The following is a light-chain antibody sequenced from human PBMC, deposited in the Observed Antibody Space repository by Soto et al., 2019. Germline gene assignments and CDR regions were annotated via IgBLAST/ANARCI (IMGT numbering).Light chain of an antibody. CDR3: KQYKNGWT. Sequence: EIVMTQSPATLSVSPGERATLSCRASQGVSSNYLAWYQQKSGQAPRLLIYGASTRATGIPAKFSGGGSGTEFTLTIRSLQSEDFAIYYCKQYKNGWTFGQGTKVDIK. V-gene: IGKV3-15*01. J-gene: IGKJ1*01. CDR1: QGVSSN. CDR2: GAS.